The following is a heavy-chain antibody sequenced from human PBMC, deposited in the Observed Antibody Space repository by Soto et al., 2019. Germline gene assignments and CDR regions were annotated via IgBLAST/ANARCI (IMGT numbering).Heavy chain of an antibody. CDR2: IYYSGST. J-gene: IGHJ3*02. V-gene: IGHV4-59*08. D-gene: IGHD2-2*03. Sequence: QVQLQESCPGLVKPSETLSLTCTVSGGSISSYYWSWIRQPPGKGLEWIGYIYYSGSTNYNPSLKIRCTISVDTSKNQFSLKLSAVTAADTAVYYCARLLDGYCSSTSCYDAFDIWGQGTMVTVSS. CDR1: GGSISSYY. CDR3: ARLLDGYCSSTSCYDAFDI.